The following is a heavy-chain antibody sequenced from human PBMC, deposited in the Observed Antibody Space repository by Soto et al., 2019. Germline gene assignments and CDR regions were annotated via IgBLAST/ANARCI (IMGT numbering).Heavy chain of an antibody. CDR1: GGTFSSYT. J-gene: IGHJ5*02. CDR2: IIPILGIA. CDR3: ARDLWFGEDKGWFDP. Sequence: QVQLVQSGAEVKKPGSSVKVSCKASGGTFSSYTISWVRQAPGQGLEWMGRIIPILGIANYAQKFQGRVTINADKATRTAYMELSSLRSEDTAVYYCARDLWFGEDKGWFDPWGQGTLVTVSS. V-gene: IGHV1-69*08. D-gene: IGHD3-10*01.